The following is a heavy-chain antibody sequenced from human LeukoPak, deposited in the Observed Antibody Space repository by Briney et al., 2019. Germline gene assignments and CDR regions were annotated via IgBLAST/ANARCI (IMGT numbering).Heavy chain of an antibody. CDR3: ARGDDSGGMIVAGIDY. CDR2: ISGSGDNT. V-gene: IGHV3-23*01. Sequence: GGSLRLSCAASGFTFNSHGMTWVRQAPGKGLEWVSDISGSGDNTYYADSVKGRFTISRDNSKNTLYLQMNSLRAEDTAVYYCARGDDSGGMIVAGIDYWGQGTLVTVSS. CDR1: GFTFNSHG. J-gene: IGHJ4*02. D-gene: IGHD3-22*01.